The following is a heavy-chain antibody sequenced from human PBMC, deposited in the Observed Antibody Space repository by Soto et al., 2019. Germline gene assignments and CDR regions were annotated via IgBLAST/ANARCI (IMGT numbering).Heavy chain of an antibody. CDR2: IKQDGSEN. CDR3: ARRAIRYCSSSSCRPYYGVDV. V-gene: IGHV3-7*01. CDR1: GFSFSNFW. J-gene: IGHJ6*02. Sequence: LRLSCAASGFSFSNFWMSWVRQAPGKGLEWVANIKQDGSENYYVDSVKGRFTISRDNARNSLYLQMNSLRAEDTAVYYCARRAIRYCSSSSCRPYYGVDVWGQGTTVTVSS. D-gene: IGHD2-2*01.